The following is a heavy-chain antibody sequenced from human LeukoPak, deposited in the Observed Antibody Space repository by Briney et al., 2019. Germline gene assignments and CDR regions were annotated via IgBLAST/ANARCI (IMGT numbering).Heavy chain of an antibody. J-gene: IGHJ4*02. CDR1: GFTFSSYA. CDR2: ISGSGGST. CDR3: AKGDLEWLSTYIDY. Sequence: PGGSLRLSCAASGFTFSSYAMSWVRQAPGKGLEWVSAISGSGGSTYYADSVKGRFTISRDNSKNTLYLQMNSLRAEDTAVYYCAKGDLEWLSTYIDYWGQGTLVTVSS. D-gene: IGHD3-3*01. V-gene: IGHV3-23*01.